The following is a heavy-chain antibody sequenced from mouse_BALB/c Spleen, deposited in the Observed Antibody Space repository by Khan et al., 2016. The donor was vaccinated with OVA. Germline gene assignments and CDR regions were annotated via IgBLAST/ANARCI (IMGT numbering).Heavy chain of an antibody. CDR3: TRWSYWLAY. V-gene: IGHV1S22*01. CDR2: IYPRSGST. CDR1: GYTFTNYW. Sequence: LQQPGSELVRPGASVKLSCKASGYTFTNYWIHWVKQRPGQGLEWIGNIYPRSGSTNYDERFKRKATLTVDTSYSTAYMQLSSLTSEDSAFYYCTRWSYWLAYWGQGTLVTVSA. J-gene: IGHJ3*01. D-gene: IGHD2-12*01.